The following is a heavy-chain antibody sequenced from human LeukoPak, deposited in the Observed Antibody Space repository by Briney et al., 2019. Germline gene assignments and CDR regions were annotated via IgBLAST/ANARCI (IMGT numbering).Heavy chain of an antibody. J-gene: IGHJ4*02. CDR2: ISYDGSNK. D-gene: IGHD3-22*01. V-gene: IGHV3-30*18. Sequence: PGRSLRLSCAASGFTFSSYGMHWVRQAPGKGLEWVAVISYDGSNKYYADSVKGRFTISRDNSKNTLYLQMNSLRAEDTAVYYCAKDIKYDSRGCDYWGQGPLVTVSS. CDR1: GFTFSSYG. CDR3: AKDIKYDSRGCDY.